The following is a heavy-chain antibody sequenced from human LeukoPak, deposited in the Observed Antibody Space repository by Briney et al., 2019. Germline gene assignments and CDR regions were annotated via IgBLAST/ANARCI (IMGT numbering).Heavy chain of an antibody. J-gene: IGHJ4*02. D-gene: IGHD1-26*01. V-gene: IGHV1-69*04. CDR1: FSGNY. CDR2: IIPILGIA. CDR3: ARVPSGGGSYHPFDY. Sequence: ASVKVSCKASFSGNYFQWVRQAPGQGLEWMGRIIPILGIANYAQKFQGRVTITADKSTSTAYMELSSLRSEDTAVYYCARVPSGGGSYHPFDYWGQGTLVTVSS.